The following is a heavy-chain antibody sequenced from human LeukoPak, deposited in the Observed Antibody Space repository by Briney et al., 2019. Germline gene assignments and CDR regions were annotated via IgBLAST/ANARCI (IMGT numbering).Heavy chain of an antibody. V-gene: IGHV1-2*02. J-gene: IGHJ3*02. Sequence: ASVKVSCKASGNTFTAYYLHWVRQATGQGLEWMGWINPNGGGTTYAQKFQGRVTVTSDTSISTTYMELSRLRSDDTAVYYCARDETRDCSSTSCYSPAPSAFDIWGQGTMVTVSS. CDR3: ARDETRDCSSTSCYSPAPSAFDI. CDR1: GNTFTAYY. CDR2: INPNGGGT. D-gene: IGHD2-2*02.